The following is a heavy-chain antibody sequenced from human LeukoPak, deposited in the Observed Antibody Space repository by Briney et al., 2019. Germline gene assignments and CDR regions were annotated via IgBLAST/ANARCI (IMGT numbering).Heavy chain of an antibody. Sequence: SETLSLTCAVSGYSISSGYYWGWIRQPPGKGLEWIGSIYHSGSTYYNPSLKSRVTISVDTSKNQFSLKPSSVTAADTAVYYCARSSRPTRYYYMDVWGKGTTVTVSS. J-gene: IGHJ6*03. CDR1: GYSISSGYY. CDR2: IYHSGST. V-gene: IGHV4-38-2*01. CDR3: ARSSRPTRYYYMDV.